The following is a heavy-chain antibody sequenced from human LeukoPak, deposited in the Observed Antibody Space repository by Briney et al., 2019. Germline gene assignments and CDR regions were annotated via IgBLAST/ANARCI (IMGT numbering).Heavy chain of an antibody. CDR1: GGSISSSSYY. D-gene: IGHD6-19*01. CDR3: ARERRSGKIFDY. Sequence: SETLSLTCTVSGGSISSSSYYWGWIRQPPGKGLEWIGEINHSGSTNYNPSLKSRVTISVDTSKNQFSLKLSSVTAADTAVYYCARERRSGKIFDYWGQGTLVTVSS. J-gene: IGHJ4*02. CDR2: INHSGST. V-gene: IGHV4-39*07.